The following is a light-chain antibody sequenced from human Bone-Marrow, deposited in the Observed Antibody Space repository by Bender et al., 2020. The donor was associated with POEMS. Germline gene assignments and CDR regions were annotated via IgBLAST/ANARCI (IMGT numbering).Light chain of an antibody. Sequence: QSALTQPASVSGSPGQSITISCTGDISDIGKYNLLSWYQQHPGKVPNLIIYEASHRPSGSPHRFPGSKPGHPASLSISGLQPDGEAEYYCCSYAGNTVFGSGARVTVL. CDR3: CSYAGNTV. J-gene: IGLJ1*01. V-gene: IGLV2-23*01. CDR2: EAS. CDR1: ISDIGKYNL.